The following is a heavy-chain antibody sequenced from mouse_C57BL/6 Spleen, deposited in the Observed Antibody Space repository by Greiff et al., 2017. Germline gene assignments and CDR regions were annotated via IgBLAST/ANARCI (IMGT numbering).Heavy chain of an antibody. V-gene: IGHV5-15*02. CDR1: GFTFSDYG. Sequence: EVQVVESGGGLVQPGGSRKLSCAASGFTFSDYGMAWVRQAPGKGPEWVAFISNLAYSIYYADTVTGRFTISRENAKNTLYLEMSSLRSEDTAMYYCAREYYGSSYWYFDVWGAGTTGTVSS. D-gene: IGHD1-1*01. CDR3: AREYYGSSYWYFDV. J-gene: IGHJ1*01. CDR2: ISNLAYSI.